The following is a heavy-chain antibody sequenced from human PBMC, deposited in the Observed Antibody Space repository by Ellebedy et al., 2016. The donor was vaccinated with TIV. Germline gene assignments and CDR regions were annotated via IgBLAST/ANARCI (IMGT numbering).Heavy chain of an antibody. V-gene: IGHV3-7*01. Sequence: GESLKISCAASGFSFRSYWMSWVRQAPGKGLEWVANIYQDGSEKYYVDSVEGRFTISRDNAKNELYLQMKSLKVEDTAVYYCARRGSYGDYAVHVNSRFDSWGQGTPVTVSP. CDR2: IYQDGSEK. J-gene: IGHJ5*01. D-gene: IGHD4-17*01. CDR3: ARRGSYGDYAVHVNSRFDS. CDR1: GFSFRSYW.